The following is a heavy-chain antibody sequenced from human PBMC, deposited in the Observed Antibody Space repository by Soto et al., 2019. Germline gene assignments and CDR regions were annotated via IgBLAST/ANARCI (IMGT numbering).Heavy chain of an antibody. CDR3: ASLNRGYCSGGSCYSGY. D-gene: IGHD2-15*01. V-gene: IGHV1-46*01. Sequence: ASVKVSCKASGYTFTSYYMHWVRQAPGQGLEWMGIINPSGGSTSYAQKFQGRVTMTRNTSTSTAYMELSSLRSEDTAVYYCASLNRGYCSGGSCYSGYWGQGTLVTVSS. CDR2: INPSGGST. CDR1: GYTFTSYY. J-gene: IGHJ4*02.